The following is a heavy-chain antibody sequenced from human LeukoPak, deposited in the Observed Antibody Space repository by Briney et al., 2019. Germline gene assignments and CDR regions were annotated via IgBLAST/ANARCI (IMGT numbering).Heavy chain of an antibody. CDR2: INHSGST. Sequence: SETLSLTCGVHGGSFNDYSWTWIRQSPGKGLEWIGEINHSGSTTYNPSLKSRFTMSVDASKNQFSLRLSSVTAADTAVYYCARLGLYTSSWYRFYYFDYWGQGTLVTVSS. J-gene: IGHJ4*02. V-gene: IGHV4-34*01. CDR3: ARLGLYTSSWYRFYYFDY. D-gene: IGHD6-13*01. CDR1: GGSFNDYS.